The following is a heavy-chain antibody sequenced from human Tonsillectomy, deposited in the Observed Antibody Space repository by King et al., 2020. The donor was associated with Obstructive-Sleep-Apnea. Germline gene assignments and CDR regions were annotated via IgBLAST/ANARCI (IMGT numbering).Heavy chain of an antibody. V-gene: IGHV3-30*04. CDR3: ARGGATYYYYGMDV. CDR1: GFTFSSYA. D-gene: IGHD1-26*01. Sequence: QLVQSGGGVVQPGRSLRLSCAASGFTFSSYAMHWVRQAPGKGLEWVAVISYDGSNKYYADSVKGRSTISRDNSKNTLYLQMNSLRAEDTAVYYCARGGATYYYYGMDVWGQGTTVTVSS. CDR2: ISYDGSNK. J-gene: IGHJ6*02.